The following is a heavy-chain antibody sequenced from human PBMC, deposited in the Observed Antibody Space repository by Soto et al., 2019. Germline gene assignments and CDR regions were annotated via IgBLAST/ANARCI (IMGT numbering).Heavy chain of an antibody. CDR1: GFTFGSYW. CDR3: AELGYCSNVTCYSSI. D-gene: IGHD2-15*01. CDR2: ISSDGSAT. J-gene: IGHJ4*02. V-gene: IGHV3-74*01. Sequence: EVQLVESGGGLVQPGGSLRLSCAASGFTFGSYWMHWVRQTPGTGLVWVSRISSDGSATTYADSVKGRFTMTRDNARNTLYLKMNSLRAEDRAVDYCAELGYCSNVTCYSSIWGQGTLVTVSS.